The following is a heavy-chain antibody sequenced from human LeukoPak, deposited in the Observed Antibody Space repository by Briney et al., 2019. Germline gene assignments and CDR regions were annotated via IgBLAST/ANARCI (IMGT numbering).Heavy chain of an antibody. Sequence: ASVKVSCKASGYTFTSYGISWVRQAPGQGLKWMGWISAYNGNTNYAQKLQGRVTMTTDTSTSTAYMELRSLRSDDTAVYYCARAQDGYCSSTSCYVGWFDPWGQGTLVTVSS. V-gene: IGHV1-18*04. CDR1: GYTFTSYG. J-gene: IGHJ5*02. CDR3: ARAQDGYCSSTSCYVGWFDP. D-gene: IGHD2-2*01. CDR2: ISAYNGNT.